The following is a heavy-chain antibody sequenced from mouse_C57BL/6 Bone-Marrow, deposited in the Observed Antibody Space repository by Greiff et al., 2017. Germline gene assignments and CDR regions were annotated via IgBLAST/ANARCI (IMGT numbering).Heavy chain of an antibody. V-gene: IGHV1-75*01. J-gene: IGHJ1*03. CDR2: IFPGSGST. D-gene: IGHD1-1*01. CDR1: GYTFTDYY. Sequence: VMLVESGPELVKPGASVKISCKASGYTFTDYYINWVKQRPGQGLEWIGWIFPGSGSTYYNEKFKGKATLTVDKSSSTAYMLLSSLTSEDSAVYFCARDGSRPDWYFDVWGTGTTVTVSS. CDR3: ARDGSRPDWYFDV.